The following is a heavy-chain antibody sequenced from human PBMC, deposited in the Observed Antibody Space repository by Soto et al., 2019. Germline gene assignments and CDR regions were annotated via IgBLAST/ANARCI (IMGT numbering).Heavy chain of an antibody. Sequence: ASVKVSCKASGYTFTSYGISWVRQAPGQGLEWMVWISAYNGNTNYAQKLQGRVTMTTDTSTSTAYMELRSLRSDDTAVYYCARDRAPYCTNGVCYTSVTFFGFSAAFDYWGQGTLVTVSS. CDR1: GYTFTSYG. CDR3: ARDRAPYCTNGVCYTSVTFFGFSAAFDY. V-gene: IGHV1-18*01. CDR2: ISAYNGNT. J-gene: IGHJ4*02. D-gene: IGHD2-8*01.